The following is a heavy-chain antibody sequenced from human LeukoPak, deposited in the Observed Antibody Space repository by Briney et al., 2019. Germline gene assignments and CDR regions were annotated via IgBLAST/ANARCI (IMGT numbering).Heavy chain of an antibody. V-gene: IGHV4-59*01. Sequence: SETLSLTCTVSGGSISSYYWSWIRQPPGKGLEWIGYIYYSGSTNYNPSLKSRVTISVDTSKNQFSLKLSSVTAADTAVYYCARDRPYSSGWYRFFDYWGQGTPVTVSS. J-gene: IGHJ4*02. CDR2: IYYSGST. D-gene: IGHD6-19*01. CDR1: GGSISSYY. CDR3: ARDRPYSSGWYRFFDY.